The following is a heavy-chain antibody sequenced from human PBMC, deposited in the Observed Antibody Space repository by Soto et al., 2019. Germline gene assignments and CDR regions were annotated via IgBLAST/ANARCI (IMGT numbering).Heavy chain of an antibody. V-gene: IGHV3-21*01. CDR1: GFSFSSYN. Sequence: GSLRLSCAASGFSFSSYNMNWVRQTPGKGLEWVSSITCSSNYIHYADSVTGRFTISRDNVQNSLYLQMNSLRAEDTAVYYCARDTGYGDYFYYFDYWGLGTLVTVSS. CDR2: ITCSSNYI. CDR3: ARDTGYGDYFYYFDY. D-gene: IGHD4-17*01. J-gene: IGHJ4*02.